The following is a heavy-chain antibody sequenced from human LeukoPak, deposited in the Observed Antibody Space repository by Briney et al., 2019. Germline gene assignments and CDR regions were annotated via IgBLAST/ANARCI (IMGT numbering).Heavy chain of an antibody. Sequence: SETLSLTCAVYGGSFSGYYWGWIRQPPGKGLEWIGSIYYSGSTYYNPSLKSRVTISVDTSKNQFSLKLSSVTAADTAVYYCARAFSSGWKHDAFDIWGQGTMVTVSS. CDR3: ARAFSSGWKHDAFDI. J-gene: IGHJ3*02. CDR1: GGSFSGYY. CDR2: IYYSGST. V-gene: IGHV4-34*01. D-gene: IGHD6-19*01.